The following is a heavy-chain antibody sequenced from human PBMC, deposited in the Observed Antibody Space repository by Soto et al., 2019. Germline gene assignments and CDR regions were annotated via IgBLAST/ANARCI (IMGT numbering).Heavy chain of an antibody. Sequence: GSLRLSCAASGFTFDDYTMHWVRQAPGKGLEWVSLISWDGGSTYYADSVKGRFTISRDNSKNSLYLQMNSLRTEDTALYYCAKDERDGYNYYYFDYWGQGTLVTVSS. D-gene: IGHD5-12*01. CDR3: AKDERDGYNYYYFDY. CDR2: ISWDGGST. J-gene: IGHJ4*02. CDR1: GFTFDDYT. V-gene: IGHV3-43*01.